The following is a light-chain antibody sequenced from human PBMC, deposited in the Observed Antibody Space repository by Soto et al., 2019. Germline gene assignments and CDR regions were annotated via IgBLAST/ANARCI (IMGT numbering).Light chain of an antibody. J-gene: IGLJ1*01. CDR1: SSDIGSYNY. CDR2: EVR. Sequence: QSALTQPGSVCWSPGHSITISCTGTSSDIGSYNYVAWYQQFPGKTPKLIIYEVRNRPSGVSFRFSGSKSGNTASLTISGLQAEDEADYYCISYRGSDTSYVLGTGTKV. CDR3: ISYRGSDTSYV. V-gene: IGLV2-14*01.